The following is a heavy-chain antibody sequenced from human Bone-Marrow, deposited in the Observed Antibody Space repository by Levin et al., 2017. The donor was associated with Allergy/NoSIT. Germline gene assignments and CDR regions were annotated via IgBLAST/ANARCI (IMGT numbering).Heavy chain of an antibody. J-gene: IGHJ4*02. CDR1: GFPFNSYA. Sequence: GGSLRLSCAASGFPFNSYAMSWVRQVPGKGLEWVSGLSAGGDGTNYADSVKGRFTLSRDNSKNTLYLQLSSLRADDTAVYYCVKDRGGYSYGHGFDYWGQGTLVTVSS. V-gene: IGHV3-23*01. D-gene: IGHD5-18*01. CDR2: LSAGGDGT. CDR3: VKDRGGYSYGHGFDY.